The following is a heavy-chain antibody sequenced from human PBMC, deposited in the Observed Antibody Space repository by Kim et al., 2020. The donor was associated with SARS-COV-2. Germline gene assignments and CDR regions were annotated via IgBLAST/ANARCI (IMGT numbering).Heavy chain of an antibody. J-gene: IGHJ6*02. D-gene: IGHD2-15*01. CDR3: AKEGPHVRGTPPDYYYGIDA. Sequence: GGSLRLSCAASGFILSSYAMSWVRQAPGKGLEWVSAISGSGGLTYYADSVKGRFTISRENSKNTLYLQMNSLRAEDTAVYYCAKEGPHVRGTPPDYYYGIDASGQGTTVTASS. V-gene: IGHV3-23*01. CDR1: GFILSSYA. CDR2: ISGSGGLT.